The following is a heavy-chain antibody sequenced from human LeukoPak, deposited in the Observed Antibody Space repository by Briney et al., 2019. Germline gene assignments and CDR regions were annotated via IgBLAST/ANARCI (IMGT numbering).Heavy chain of an antibody. J-gene: IGHJ4*02. D-gene: IGHD4-11*01. V-gene: IGHV4-4*02. CDR1: GGSISTYNW. CDR3: AKTHSHFPPYFDY. CDR2: IFCSGSI. Sequence: ASGTLSLTCAVSGGSISTYNWWSWVRQPPGKGLEWIGEIFCSGSINYNPSLKSRVTLSLDKSKNQFSLQLSSVTAADTAMYYCAKTHSHFPPYFDYWGQGTLVIVSS.